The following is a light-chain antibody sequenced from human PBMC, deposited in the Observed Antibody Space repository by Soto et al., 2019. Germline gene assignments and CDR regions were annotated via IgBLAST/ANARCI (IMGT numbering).Light chain of an antibody. CDR1: QSVSGN. Sequence: EIVMTQSAATLSVSPGERATLSCRASQSVSGNLAWYQQKPGQAPMLLIYGASTKATGIPARFSGSGSGTEFTLTISSLQSKDFAVYYCQQYNNWPPLTFGGGTKVEIK. CDR2: GAS. J-gene: IGKJ4*01. CDR3: QQYNNWPPLT. V-gene: IGKV3-15*01.